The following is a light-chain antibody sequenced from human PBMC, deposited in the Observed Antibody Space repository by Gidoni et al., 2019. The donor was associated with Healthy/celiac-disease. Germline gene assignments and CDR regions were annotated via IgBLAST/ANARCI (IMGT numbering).Light chain of an antibody. V-gene: IGKV1-39*01. CDR1: QSISSY. CDR3: QQSYTTPNT. Sequence: IQMTQSPSSLSASVGDRVTITCRASQSISSYLNWYQQKPGKAPKLLIYAASSLQSGVPSRXSGSGSGTDFTLTISSLQPEDFATYYCQQSYTTPNTFGQGTKLEIK. CDR2: AAS. J-gene: IGKJ2*01.